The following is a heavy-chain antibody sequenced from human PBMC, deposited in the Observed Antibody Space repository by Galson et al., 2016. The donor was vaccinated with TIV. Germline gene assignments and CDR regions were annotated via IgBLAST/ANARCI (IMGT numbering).Heavy chain of an antibody. V-gene: IGHV3-23*01. CDR2: ISGGGGSS. J-gene: IGHJ6*02. CDR3: AKVPSSGFSYYYGIDV. Sequence: SLRLSCAASGFTFSSYALTWVRQAPGKGLEWVSAISGGGGSSYYGDFVKGRFTISRDNSEKMLYLQMNSLRAEDTAVYYCAKVPSSGFSYYYGIDVWGQGTTVTVS. CDR1: GFTFSSYA. D-gene: IGHD3-22*01.